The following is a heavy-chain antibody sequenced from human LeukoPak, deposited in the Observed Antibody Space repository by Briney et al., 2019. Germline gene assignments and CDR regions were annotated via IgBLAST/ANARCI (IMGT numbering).Heavy chain of an antibody. CDR1: GFTFSSYA. CDR3: ARDVANKYSSSPYYYYYGMDV. Sequence: PGGSLRLSCAASGFTFSSYAMSWVRQAPGKGLEWVSVIYSGGSTYYADSVKGRFTISRDNSKNTLYLQMNSLRAEDTAVYYCARDVANKYSSSPYYYYYGMDVWGQGTTVTISS. CDR2: IYSGGST. J-gene: IGHJ6*02. D-gene: IGHD6-6*01. V-gene: IGHV3-53*01.